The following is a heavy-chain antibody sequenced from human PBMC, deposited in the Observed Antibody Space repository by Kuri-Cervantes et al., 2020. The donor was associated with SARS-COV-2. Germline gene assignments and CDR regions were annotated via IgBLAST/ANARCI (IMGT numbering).Heavy chain of an antibody. Sequence: GGSLRLSCAASGFTFSSYSMNWVRQAPGKGLEWVSNIGSSISTIYHADSVKGRFTVSRDNAKNSLYLQMNSLRAEDTAVYYCATPAPEYGGNSGGWVFWGQGTLVTVSS. D-gene: IGHD4-23*01. J-gene: IGHJ4*02. CDR2: IGSSISTI. CDR1: GFTFSSYS. CDR3: ATPAPEYGGNSGGWVF. V-gene: IGHV3-48*01.